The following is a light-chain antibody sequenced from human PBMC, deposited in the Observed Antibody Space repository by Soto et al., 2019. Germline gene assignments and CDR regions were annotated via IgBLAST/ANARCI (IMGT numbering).Light chain of an antibody. J-gene: IGKJ1*01. CDR2: GAS. Sequence: EIVLTQSPGTLSLSPGERPTLSCRASQSVSNNYLAWYQQKPGQAPRLLIYGASSRATGIPDRFSGSGSGTDFTLTISRLEPEDFAVYYCQQYSRLWTFGQGTKVDIK. CDR3: QQYSRLWT. V-gene: IGKV3-20*01. CDR1: QSVSNNY.